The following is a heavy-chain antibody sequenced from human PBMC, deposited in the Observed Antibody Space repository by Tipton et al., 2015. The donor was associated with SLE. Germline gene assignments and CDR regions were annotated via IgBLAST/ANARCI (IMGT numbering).Heavy chain of an antibody. CDR1: GGSISSDIYF. CDR3: AREVEYQLLLPYMDV. CDR2: ISTSGSS. D-gene: IGHD2-2*01. V-gene: IGHV4-61*02. J-gene: IGHJ6*03. Sequence: TLSLTCSVSGGSISSDIYFWNWIRQPAGKGLEWIGRISTSGSSTYNPSLKSRGTISVDTSKNQLSLELSSVTAADTAVYYCAREVEYQLLLPYMDVWGKGTTVTVSS.